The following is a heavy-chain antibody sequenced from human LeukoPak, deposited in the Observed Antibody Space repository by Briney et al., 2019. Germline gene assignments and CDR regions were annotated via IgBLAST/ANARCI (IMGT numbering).Heavy chain of an antibody. D-gene: IGHD6-6*01. CDR2: ISYDGSNK. J-gene: IGHJ3*02. Sequence: GGSLRLSCAASGFTFSSYAMHWVRQAPGKGLEWVAVISYDGSNKYYADSVKGRYTISRDNSKHTVYLQMNSLRGEDTAVYYCARERDLTASMANLLRHAFDIWGQGTMVTVSS. CDR3: ARERDLTASMANLLRHAFDI. V-gene: IGHV3-30*04. CDR1: GFTFSSYA.